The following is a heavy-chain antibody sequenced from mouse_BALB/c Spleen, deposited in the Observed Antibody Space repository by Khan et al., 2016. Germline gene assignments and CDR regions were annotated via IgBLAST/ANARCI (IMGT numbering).Heavy chain of an antibody. Sequence: EVERVESGGGLVKPGGSLKLSCAASGFTFRDYYMYWVRQTPEKRLEWVATISDGGSYTYYPDSVKGRFTISSDTAKNNLYLQMSSLKSEDTAMYYCAREGLRRGFAYWGQGTLVTVSA. D-gene: IGHD2-4*01. CDR2: ISDGGSYT. CDR1: GFTFRDYY. J-gene: IGHJ3*01. CDR3: AREGLRRGFAY. V-gene: IGHV5-4*02.